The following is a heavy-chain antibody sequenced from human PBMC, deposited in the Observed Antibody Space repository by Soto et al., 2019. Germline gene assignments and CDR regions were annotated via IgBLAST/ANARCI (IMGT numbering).Heavy chain of an antibody. CDR1: GCSISNSSYL. CDR2: VSYSGST. Sequence: PSETLSLTCTVSGCSISNSSYLWGWIRQPPGKGLQWIGRVSYSGSTYYNPSLKSRVTISVDTSKTQSSLRLSSVTAADTAVYYCSRIAVSGPITGFDYWGQGALVTVSS. V-gene: IGHV4-39*01. D-gene: IGHD6-19*01. J-gene: IGHJ4*02. CDR3: SRIAVSGPITGFDY.